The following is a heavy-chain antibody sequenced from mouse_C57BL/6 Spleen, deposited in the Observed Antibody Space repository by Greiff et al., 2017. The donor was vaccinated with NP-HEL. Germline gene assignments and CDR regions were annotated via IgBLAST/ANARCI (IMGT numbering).Heavy chain of an antibody. V-gene: IGHV3-6*01. CDR3: AREDYDGVYAMDY. CDR2: ISYDGSN. J-gene: IGHJ4*01. D-gene: IGHD2-4*01. Sequence: VQLQQSGPGLVKPSQSLSLTCSVTGYSITSGYYWNWIRQFPGNKLEWMGYISYDGSNNYNPSLKNRISITRDTSKNQFFLKLNSVTTEDTATYYCAREDYDGVYAMDYWGQGTSVTVSS. CDR1: GYSITSGYY.